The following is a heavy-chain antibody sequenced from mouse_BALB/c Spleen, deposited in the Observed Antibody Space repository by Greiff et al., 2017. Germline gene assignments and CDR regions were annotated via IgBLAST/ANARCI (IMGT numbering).Heavy chain of an antibody. CDR3: ARGDYYGSAWFAY. CDR2: INPSKGRT. D-gene: IGHD1-1*01. V-gene: IGHV1S81*02. J-gene: IGHJ3*01. CDR1: GYTFTSYW. Sequence: QVQLQQPGAELVKPGASVKLSCKASGYTFTSYWMHWVQQRPGQGLEWIGEINPSKGRTNYNEKFKSKATLTVDKSSSTAYMQLSSRKSEDSAVYYLARGDYYGSAWFAYWGQGTLVTVSA.